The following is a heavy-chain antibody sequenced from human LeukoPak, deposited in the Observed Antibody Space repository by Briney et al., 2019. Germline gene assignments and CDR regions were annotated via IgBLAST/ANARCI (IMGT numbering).Heavy chain of an antibody. V-gene: IGHV1-18*01. CDR1: GFSFTTYG. J-gene: IGHJ4*02. CDR3: ARDPDGDHDFDY. D-gene: IGHD4-17*01. Sequence: ASVRVSCKASGFSFTTYGFSWVRQAPGQGLDWMGWISTYNHDTNYAQKFQGRVTMSTDTSTSTAYMDLRSLRSDDTAVYYCARDPDGDHDFDYWGQGTLVTVSS. CDR2: ISTYNHDT.